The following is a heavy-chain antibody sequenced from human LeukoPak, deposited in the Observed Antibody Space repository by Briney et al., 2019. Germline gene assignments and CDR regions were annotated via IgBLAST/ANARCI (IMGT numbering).Heavy chain of an antibody. CDR1: GFTFSSYE. D-gene: IGHD3-3*01. CDR3: ATSRPWSGYYYFDY. CDR2: ISSSGSTI. V-gene: IGHV3-48*03. Sequence: GGSLRLSCAASGFTFSSYEMNWVRQAPGKGLEWVSYISSSGSTIYYADSVKGRFTISRDNAKNSLYLQMNSLKTEDTAVYFCATSRPWSGYYYFDYWGQGTLVTVSS. J-gene: IGHJ4*02.